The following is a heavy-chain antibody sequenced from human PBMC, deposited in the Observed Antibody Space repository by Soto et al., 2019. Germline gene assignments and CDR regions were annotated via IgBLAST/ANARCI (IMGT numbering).Heavy chain of an antibody. D-gene: IGHD4-17*01. CDR3: ARGRELDDDDYPDYGMDV. CDR2: TIPMFNIA. J-gene: IGHJ6*02. CDR1: GGTFSRNA. V-gene: IGHV1-69*17. Sequence: QVHLVQSGAEVKKPGSSVKVSCKASGGTFSRNAISWVRLAPGQGLEWMGGTIPMFNIAKNAQKFQGRVTITADKSRNTAYMELSSLRSEDTAVYYCARGRELDDDDYPDYGMDVWGQGTTVTVSS.